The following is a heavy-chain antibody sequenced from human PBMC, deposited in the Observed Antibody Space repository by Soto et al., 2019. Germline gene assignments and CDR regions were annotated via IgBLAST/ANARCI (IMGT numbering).Heavy chain of an antibody. CDR3: ASTDYGTAYFDP. J-gene: IGHJ5*02. D-gene: IGHD3-10*01. CDR2: IFYSGTA. CDR1: GDSISSGNHY. Sequence: SETLSLTCTVPGDSISSGNHYWSWIRQPPGKGLEWIGYIFYSGTAYYNPSLKGRLTISVDTSKNQFSLKLSSVTAADTAVYYCASTDYGTAYFDPWGQGSLVTVSS. V-gene: IGHV4-30-4*01.